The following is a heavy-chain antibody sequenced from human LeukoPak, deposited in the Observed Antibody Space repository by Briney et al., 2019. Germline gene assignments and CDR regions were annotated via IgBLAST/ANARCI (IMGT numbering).Heavy chain of an antibody. J-gene: IGHJ4*02. CDR3: ARAWLRLNPYFDY. V-gene: IGHV1-46*01. Sequence: ASVKVSCKASGYTFTSYYMHWVRQAPGQGLEWMGIINPSGGSTSYAQKFQGRVTVTRDTSISTSYMELSRLRSDDTAVYYCARAWLRLNPYFDYWGQGTLVTVSS. CDR1: GYTFTSYY. CDR2: INPSGGST. D-gene: IGHD5-12*01.